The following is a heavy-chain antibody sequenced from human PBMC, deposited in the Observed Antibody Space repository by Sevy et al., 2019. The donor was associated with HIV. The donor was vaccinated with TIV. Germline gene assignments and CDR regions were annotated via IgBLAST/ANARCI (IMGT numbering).Heavy chain of an antibody. V-gene: IGHV3-7*01. CDR3: VREGVGGYSYSLDC. J-gene: IGHJ4*02. D-gene: IGHD5-18*01. CDR1: GFTFSVYW. Sequence: GGSLRLSCAASGFTFSVYWMSWLRQAPGKGLEWVATMKEDGSDKDYVDSVKGRFTISRDNAKNSLYLQMNSLRAEDTAVYYCVREGVGGYSYSLDCWGQGTLVTVSS. CDR2: MKEDGSDK.